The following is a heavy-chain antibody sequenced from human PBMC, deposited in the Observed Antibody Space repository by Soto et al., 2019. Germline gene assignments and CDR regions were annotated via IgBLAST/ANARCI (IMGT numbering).Heavy chain of an antibody. CDR3: ARNLPAGNPMQFDT. V-gene: IGHV4-39*01. CDR1: GGSISGSYYY. Sequence: SETLSLTCAVSGGSISGSYYYWGWLRQSPGKGPEWIGSVFYTGFTSYNPSLESRVSVSVDTSKNQFSLKVNSLRAEDTAVYYCARNLPAGNPMQFDTWGQGALVTVSS. D-gene: IGHD6-13*01. J-gene: IGHJ4*02. CDR2: VFYTGFT.